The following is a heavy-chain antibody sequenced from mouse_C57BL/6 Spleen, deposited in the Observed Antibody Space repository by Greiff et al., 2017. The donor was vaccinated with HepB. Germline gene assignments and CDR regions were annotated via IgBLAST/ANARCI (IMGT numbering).Heavy chain of an antibody. D-gene: IGHD1-1*01. CDR2: INPNYGTT. Sequence: VQLQQSGPELVKPGASVKISCKASGYSFTDYNMNWVKQSNGKSLEWIGVINPNYGTTSYNQKFKGKATLTVDQSSSTAYMQLNSLTSEDSAVYYCPRGAYYGSSYGWFAYWGQGTLVTVSA. CDR1: GYSFTDYN. V-gene: IGHV1-39*01. CDR3: PRGAYYGSSYGWFAY. J-gene: IGHJ3*01.